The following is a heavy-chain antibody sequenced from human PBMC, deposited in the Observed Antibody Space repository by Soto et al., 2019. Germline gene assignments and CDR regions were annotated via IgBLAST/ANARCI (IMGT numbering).Heavy chain of an antibody. CDR3: ARDNYDILTGYYMGADWFDP. D-gene: IGHD3-9*01. J-gene: IGHJ5*02. V-gene: IGHV4-30-4*01. CDR1: GGSISSGDYY. Sequence: QVQLQESGPGLVKPSQTLSLTCTVSGGSISSGDYYWSWIRQPPGKGLAWIGYIYYSGSTYYNPSLKSRVTIPVVTSKSQFSLKLSSLTAADTAVYYCARDNYDILTGYYMGADWFDPWGQGTLVTVSS. CDR2: IYYSGST.